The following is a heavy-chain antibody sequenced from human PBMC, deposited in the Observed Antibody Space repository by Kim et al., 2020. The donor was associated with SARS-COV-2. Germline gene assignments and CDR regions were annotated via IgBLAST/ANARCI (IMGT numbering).Heavy chain of an antibody. V-gene: IGHV1-46*01. J-gene: IGHJ4*02. Sequence: YAQKFQGRVTMTRDTSTSTVYMELSSLRSEDTAVYYCARDIGYNWNDGDYWGQGTLVTVSS. D-gene: IGHD1-20*01. CDR3: ARDIGYNWNDGDY.